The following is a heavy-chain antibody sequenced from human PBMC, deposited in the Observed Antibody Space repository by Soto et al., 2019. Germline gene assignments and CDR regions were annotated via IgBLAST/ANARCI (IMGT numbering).Heavy chain of an antibody. CDR3: ARGGSTWIQLWLHFDY. Sequence: ASVKVSCKASGYTFTSYYMHWVRQAPGQGLEWMGIINPSGGSTSYAQKFQGRVTMTRDTSTSTVYMELSSLRSEDTAVYYCARGGSTWIQLWLHFDYWGQGTLVTVSS. V-gene: IGHV1-46*01. CDR2: INPSGGST. J-gene: IGHJ4*02. CDR1: GYTFTSYY. D-gene: IGHD5-18*01.